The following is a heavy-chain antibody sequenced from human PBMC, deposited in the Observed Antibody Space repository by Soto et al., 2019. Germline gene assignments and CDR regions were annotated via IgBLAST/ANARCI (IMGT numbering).Heavy chain of an antibody. Sequence: SETLSLTCTVSGGSISSSSYYWGWIRQPPGKGLEWIGSIYYSGSTYYNPSLKSRVTISVDTSKNQFSLKLSSVTAADTAVYYCASPPDFWSGYHYYFDYWGQGTLVTVSS. CDR1: GGSISSSSYY. CDR3: ASPPDFWSGYHYYFDY. V-gene: IGHV4-39*01. J-gene: IGHJ4*02. CDR2: IYYSGST. D-gene: IGHD3-3*01.